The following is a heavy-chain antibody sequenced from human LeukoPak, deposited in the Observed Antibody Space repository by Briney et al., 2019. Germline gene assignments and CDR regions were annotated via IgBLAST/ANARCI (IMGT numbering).Heavy chain of an antibody. J-gene: IGHJ3*02. CDR3: ACLTTADAFDI. D-gene: IGHD3-22*01. CDR1: GGSISSYY. Sequence: SETLSLTCTVSGGSISSYYWSWLRQPPGKGREWVGYIYESGRTNYNPSLKRRVSISVVPSKIQFSLKLSSVPAADTAAYYCACLTTADAFDIWGQGTMVTVSS. CDR2: IYESGRT. V-gene: IGHV4-59*01.